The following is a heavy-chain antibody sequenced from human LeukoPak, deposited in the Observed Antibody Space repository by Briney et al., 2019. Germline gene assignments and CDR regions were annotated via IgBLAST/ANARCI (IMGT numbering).Heavy chain of an antibody. CDR1: GGSISSSSYY. Sequence: SETPSLTCTVSGGSISSSSYYWGWIRQPPGKGLEWIGSIYYSGSTYYNPSLKSRVTISVDTSKNQFSLKLSSVTAADTAVYYCARLRYYYDSSGYYYYDAFDIWGQGTMVTVSS. V-gene: IGHV4-39*01. CDR2: IYYSGST. D-gene: IGHD3-22*01. CDR3: ARLRYYYDSSGYYYYDAFDI. J-gene: IGHJ3*02.